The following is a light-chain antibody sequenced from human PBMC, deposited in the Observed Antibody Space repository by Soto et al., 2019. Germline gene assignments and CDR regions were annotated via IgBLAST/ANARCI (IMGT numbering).Light chain of an antibody. Sequence: DIQMTQSPSSVSASVGDRVTITCRASQGISNWLAWYQQKPGTAPKLLIYAASTLQSGVPSRFSGSGSGTDFSLTFSSLQPEDFATYYCQQANSIPHTFGQGTKLEIK. J-gene: IGKJ2*01. CDR2: AAS. CDR3: QQANSIPHT. V-gene: IGKV1-12*01. CDR1: QGISNW.